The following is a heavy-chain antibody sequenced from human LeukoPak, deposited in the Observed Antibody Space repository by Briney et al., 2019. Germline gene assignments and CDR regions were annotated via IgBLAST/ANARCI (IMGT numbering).Heavy chain of an antibody. D-gene: IGHD2-21*01. V-gene: IGHV3-74*03. Sequence: GGSLRLSCAASGFTFSNHWMHWVRQAPGKGLVWVSRIDERGTKAMYADSVKGRFSISKDNAKNTVNLQMNSLRAEDTGVYYCIRDEALWRRVYWGEGTLVTVSS. CDR3: IRDEALWRRVY. CDR2: IDERGTKA. J-gene: IGHJ4*02. CDR1: GFTFSNHW.